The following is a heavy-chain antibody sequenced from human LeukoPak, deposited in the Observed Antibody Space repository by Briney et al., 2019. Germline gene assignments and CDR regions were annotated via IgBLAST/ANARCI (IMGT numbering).Heavy chain of an antibody. V-gene: IGHV3-30*03. J-gene: IGHJ4*02. Sequence: PGTSLRLSCAASGFTFSNYDMHWVRQAPGKGLEWVAVISHDGSRIYYIDSVKGRFTISRDNSKNTLYLQMNSLRAEDTAVYYCARGGPAAGRFDYWGQGTLVTVSS. CDR3: ARGGPAAGRFDY. CDR1: GFTFSNYD. D-gene: IGHD6-13*01. CDR2: ISHDGSRI.